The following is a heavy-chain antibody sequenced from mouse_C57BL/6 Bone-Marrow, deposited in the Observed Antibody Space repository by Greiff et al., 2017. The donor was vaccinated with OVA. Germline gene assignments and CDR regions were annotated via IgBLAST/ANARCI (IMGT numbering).Heavy chain of an antibody. V-gene: IGHV14-4*01. Sequence: DVKLQESGAELVRPGASVKLSCTASGFNIKDDYMHWVKQRPEQGLEWIGWIDPENGDTEYASKFQGKATITADTSSNTAYLQLSSLTSEDTAVYYYTSKDNFAYWGQGTTLTVSS. CDR1: GFNIKDDY. J-gene: IGHJ2*01. CDR3: TSKDNFAY. CDR2: IDPENGDT.